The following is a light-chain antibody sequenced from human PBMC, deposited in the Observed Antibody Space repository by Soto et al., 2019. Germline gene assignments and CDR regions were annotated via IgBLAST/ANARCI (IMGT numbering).Light chain of an antibody. CDR2: GNS. V-gene: IGLV1-40*01. CDR3: QSYDNSLSGSGL. J-gene: IGLJ1*01. Sequence: QSVLAQPPSVSGAPGQRVTISCTGSSSNIGAGYDVHWYQHVPGTAPRLLIFGNSNRPSGVPDRSSGSKSGPSAFLAITGLQAEDEDDYYCQSYDNSLSGSGLFGNGTKVTV. CDR1: SSNIGAGYD.